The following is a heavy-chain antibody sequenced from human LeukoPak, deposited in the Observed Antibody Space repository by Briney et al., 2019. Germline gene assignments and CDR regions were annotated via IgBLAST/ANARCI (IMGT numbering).Heavy chain of an antibody. CDR1: GGSFSGYY. D-gene: IGHD6-13*01. J-gene: IGHJ4*02. CDR2: INHSGST. V-gene: IGHV4-34*01. Sequence: SETLSLTCAVYGGSFSGYYWSWIRQPPGKGLEWIGEINHSGSTNYNPSLKSRVTISVDTSKNQFSLKLSSVTAADTAVYYCARAARRAAAGRFDYWGQGTLVTVSS. CDR3: ARAARRAAAGRFDY.